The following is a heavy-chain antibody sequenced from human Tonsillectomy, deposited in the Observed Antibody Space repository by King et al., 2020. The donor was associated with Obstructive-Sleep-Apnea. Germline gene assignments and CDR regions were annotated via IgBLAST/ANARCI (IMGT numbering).Heavy chain of an antibody. J-gene: IGHJ4*02. V-gene: IGHV1-69*01. Sequence: QVQLVESGAEVKKPGSSVKVSCTASGDTFSSFAISWVRQAPGQGLEWMGGIIPIFGTANYAQHFQGRVTITADESTSTAYMELSSLRSEDTAVYYCANGPPYYYDSSGPPGPYWGQGTLVTVSS. D-gene: IGHD3-22*01. CDR1: GDTFSSFA. CDR2: IIPIFGTA. CDR3: ANGPPYYYDSSGPPGPY.